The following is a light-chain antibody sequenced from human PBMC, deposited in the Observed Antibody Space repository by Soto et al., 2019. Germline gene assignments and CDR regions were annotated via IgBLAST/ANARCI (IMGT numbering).Light chain of an antibody. Sequence: DIQLTQSPSFLSASVGARVTITCRASQGISSYLAWYHQKPGKAPKVLIYAASTLQSGVPSRFSGSGSGTEFTLTISSLQPEAFATYYCQQFNSYPITFGQGTRLEIK. CDR1: QGISSY. CDR3: QQFNSYPIT. J-gene: IGKJ5*01. V-gene: IGKV1-9*01. CDR2: AAS.